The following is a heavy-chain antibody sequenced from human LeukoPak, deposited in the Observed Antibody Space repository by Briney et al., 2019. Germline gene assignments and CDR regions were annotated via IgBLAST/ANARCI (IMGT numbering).Heavy chain of an antibody. Sequence: SETLSLICTVSGDSISSYYWSWIRQPAGKGLEWIGRIYTSGSTNYNPSLKNRVTMSVDTSKNQFSLKLSSVTAADTAVYYCASITYYYDSSGYYFLDYWGQGTLVTVSS. D-gene: IGHD3-22*01. CDR2: IYTSGST. J-gene: IGHJ4*02. CDR3: ASITYYYDSSGYYFLDY. CDR1: GDSISSYY. V-gene: IGHV4-4*07.